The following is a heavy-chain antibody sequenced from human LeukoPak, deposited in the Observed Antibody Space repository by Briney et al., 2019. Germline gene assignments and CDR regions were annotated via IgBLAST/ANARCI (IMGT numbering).Heavy chain of an antibody. CDR3: VRAMAPLDTFNYQYAMDV. CDR1: GYTFNNYD. J-gene: IGHJ6*02. D-gene: IGHD5-24*01. Sequence: ASVKVSCKASGYTFNNYDNNWVRQAPGQGLEWMGWMNPNSGNTGYAQKFQGRFTLTRETFISTAYMELSSLRSDDTAVYYCVRAMAPLDTFNYQYAMDVWGQGTMVTVSS. CDR2: MNPNSGNT. V-gene: IGHV1-8*01.